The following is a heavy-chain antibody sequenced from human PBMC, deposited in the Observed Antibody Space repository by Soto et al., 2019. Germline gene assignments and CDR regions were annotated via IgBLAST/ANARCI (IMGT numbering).Heavy chain of an antibody. CDR2: IYNSGSN. V-gene: IGHV4-59*01. J-gene: IGHJ3*02. D-gene: IGHD3-10*01. CDR3: ARDARGTTVRGVIILDGFDI. Sequence: QSQTLSLTCTVSGASLTSYYWSWIRQPPGKGLEWIGYIYNSGSNHYNPSLKSRVTISGDTSKNHLSLRLRSVTAADTAVYYCARDARGTTVRGVIILDGFDIWGQGTKVTVSS. CDR1: GASLTSYY.